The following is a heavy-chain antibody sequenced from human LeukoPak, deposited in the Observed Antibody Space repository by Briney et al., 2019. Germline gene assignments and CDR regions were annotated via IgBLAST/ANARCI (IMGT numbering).Heavy chain of an antibody. CDR3: ARRAGPLLASYYYYGMDV. CDR1: GFTLSNWC. Sequence: GGSLRLSCVASGFTLSNWCMNWIRQAPGEGLEWVSGMCSDGSVIYYADSMKGRFTISRDNSKNTLYLQMNSLRAEDTAVYYCARRAGPLLASYYYYGMDVWGQGTTVTVSS. D-gene: IGHD2-15*01. J-gene: IGHJ6*02. V-gene: IGHV3-48*01. CDR2: MCSDGSVI.